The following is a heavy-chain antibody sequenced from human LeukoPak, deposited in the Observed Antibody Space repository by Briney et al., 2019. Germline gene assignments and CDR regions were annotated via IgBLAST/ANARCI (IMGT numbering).Heavy chain of an antibody. CDR1: GYTFTSYG. CDR2: ISAYNGNT. V-gene: IGHV1-18*01. D-gene: IGHD3-10*01. Sequence: GASVKVSCKASGYTFTSYGISWVRQAPGQGLEWMGLISAYNGNTNYAHKLQGRVTMTTDTSTSTAYMELRSLRSEDTAVYYCARNSIMLAWFGELFRRPINYYYGMDVWGQGTTVTVSS. J-gene: IGHJ6*02. CDR3: ARNSIMLAWFGELFRRPINYYYGMDV.